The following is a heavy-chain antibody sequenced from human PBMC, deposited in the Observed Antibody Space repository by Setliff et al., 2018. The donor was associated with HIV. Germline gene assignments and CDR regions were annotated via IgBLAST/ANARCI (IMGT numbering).Heavy chain of an antibody. Sequence: KTSETLSLTCTVSGGSISTYYWSWIRQPPGKGLEWIGYIFYSGSTNYNPSLKSRVTISVDTSKNQFSLDLSSVTAADTAVYYCASLFHDTSAPWLNYFDHWGQGTLVTVSS. CDR3: ASLFHDTSAPWLNYFDH. J-gene: IGHJ4*02. V-gene: IGHV4-59*08. D-gene: IGHD3-22*01. CDR1: GGSISTYY. CDR2: IFYSGST.